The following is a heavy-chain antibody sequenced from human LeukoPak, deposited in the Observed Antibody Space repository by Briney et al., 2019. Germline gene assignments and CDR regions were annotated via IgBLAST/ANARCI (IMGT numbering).Heavy chain of an antibody. CDR1: GGSFSGYY. V-gene: IGHV4-59*01. CDR2: IFYSGST. Sequence: SETLSLACAVYGGSFSGYYWSWIRQPPGKGLEWIGYIFYSGSTNYNPSLKSRVTISVDTSKNLFSLKLSSVTTADTAVYYCARGVYIAAAQYAYWGQGTLVTVSS. CDR3: ARGVYIAAAQYAY. J-gene: IGHJ4*02. D-gene: IGHD6-13*01.